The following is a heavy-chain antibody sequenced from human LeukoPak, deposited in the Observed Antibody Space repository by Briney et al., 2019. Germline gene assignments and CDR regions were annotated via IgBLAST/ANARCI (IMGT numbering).Heavy chain of an antibody. CDR1: GFTFSSYA. V-gene: IGHV3-23*01. CDR3: AKDPLNYDFWSGYPHYFDY. CDR2: ISGSGGST. J-gene: IGHJ4*02. Sequence: GGSLRLSCAASGFTFSSYAMSWVRQAPGKGLEWVSAISGSGGSTYYADSVKGRFTTSRDNSKNTLYLQMNSLRAEDTAVYYCAKDPLNYDFWSGYPHYFDYWGQGTLVTVSS. D-gene: IGHD3-3*01.